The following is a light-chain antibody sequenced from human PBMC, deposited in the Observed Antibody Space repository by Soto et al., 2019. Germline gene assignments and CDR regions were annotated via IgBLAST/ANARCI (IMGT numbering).Light chain of an antibody. CDR3: QQHYIHWT. Sequence: DIQMTQSPSTLSASVGDRVTITCRASQNINTLLAWYQQKPGKGPQLLIYDASNLESGVPSRFSGSRSGTEFTLSISNLQPDDFATYYCQQHYIHWTFGQGTKVDIK. V-gene: IGKV1-5*01. CDR2: DAS. J-gene: IGKJ1*01. CDR1: QNINTL.